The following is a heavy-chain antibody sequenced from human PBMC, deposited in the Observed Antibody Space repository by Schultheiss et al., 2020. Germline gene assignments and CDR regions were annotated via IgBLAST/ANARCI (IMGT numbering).Heavy chain of an antibody. V-gene: IGHV2-70*11. CDR2: IDWDDDK. CDR3: ARAHSSGSGVWFDP. Sequence: QTLSLTCTFSGFSLSTSGMCVSWIRQPPGKALEWLARIDWDDDKYYSTSLKTRLTISKDTSKNQVVLTMTNMDPVDTATYYCARAHSSGSGVWFDPWGQGTLVTVSS. J-gene: IGHJ5*02. D-gene: IGHD6-19*01. CDR1: GFSLSTSGMC.